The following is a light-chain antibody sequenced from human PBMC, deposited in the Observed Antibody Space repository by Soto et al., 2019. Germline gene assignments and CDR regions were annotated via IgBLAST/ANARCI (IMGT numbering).Light chain of an antibody. CDR1: QSVLYSSNNKNY. CDR2: WAS. V-gene: IGKV4-1*01. Sequence: DIVMTQSPDSLAVSLGERATINCKSSQSVLYSSNNKNYLAWYQQKPGQPPKLLIYWASTRESGVPDRFSGSGFGKDFTLTISSLQAEDVAVYYCQQCYSVPYTFGQGTKRRSN. J-gene: IGKJ2*01. CDR3: QQCYSVPYT.